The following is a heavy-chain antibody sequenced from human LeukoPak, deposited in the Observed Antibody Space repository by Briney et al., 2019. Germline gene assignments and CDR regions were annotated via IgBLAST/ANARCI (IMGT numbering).Heavy chain of an antibody. J-gene: IGHJ4*02. CDR1: GFTFSSYA. Sequence: GGSLRLSCAASGFTFSSYAMHWVRQAPGKGLEWEAVISYDGSNKYYADSVKGRFTISRDNSKYTLYLQMNSLRAEDTAVYYCARDRGDYFDYWGQGTLVTVSS. D-gene: IGHD3-10*01. CDR2: ISYDGSNK. CDR3: ARDRGDYFDY. V-gene: IGHV3-30-3*01.